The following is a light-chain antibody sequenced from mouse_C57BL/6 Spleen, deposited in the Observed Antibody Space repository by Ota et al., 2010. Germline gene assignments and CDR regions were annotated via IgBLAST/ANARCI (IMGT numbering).Light chain of an antibody. CDR1: QGIRNY. Sequence: DIQMTQTTSSLSASLGDRVTISCSASQGIRNYLNWFQQKPDGTVKLLIYYTSRLHSGVPSRFSGSGSGADYSLTISSLESEDFADYYCVQYAQFPLTFGAGTKLELK. CDR2: YTS. V-gene: IGKV10-94*02. J-gene: IGKJ5*01. CDR3: VQYAQFPLT.